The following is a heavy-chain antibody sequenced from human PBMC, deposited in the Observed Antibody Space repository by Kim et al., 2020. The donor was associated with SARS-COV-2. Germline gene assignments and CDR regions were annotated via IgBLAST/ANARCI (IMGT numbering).Heavy chain of an antibody. CDR3: ARGLAAEI. Sequence: GGSLRLSFVASGFTFSSSAISWVRQSPGKGLEWVSLIGGDGRSTYYSDSVKGRFTISRDNSKNTVYLQMNRLRVEDTAVYYCARGLAAEIWGQGTTVPVSS. V-gene: IGHV3-23*01. D-gene: IGHD3-9*01. J-gene: IGHJ6*02. CDR1: GFTFSSSA. CDR2: IGGDGRST.